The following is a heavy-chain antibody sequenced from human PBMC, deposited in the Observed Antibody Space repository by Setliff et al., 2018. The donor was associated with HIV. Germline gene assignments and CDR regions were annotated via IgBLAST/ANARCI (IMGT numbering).Heavy chain of an antibody. CDR3: ARGGGSRAATSSYYYMDV. Sequence: PSETLSLTCTVSGGSISSGGYYWSWIRQHPGKGLEWIGYISYSGSTYYNPSLKSRVTISVDSSKNQFSLKLSSVTAADTAVYYCARGGGSRAATSSYYYMDVWGKGTTVTVSS. J-gene: IGHJ6*03. D-gene: IGHD2-15*01. V-gene: IGHV4-31*03. CDR2: ISYSGST. CDR1: GGSISSGGYY.